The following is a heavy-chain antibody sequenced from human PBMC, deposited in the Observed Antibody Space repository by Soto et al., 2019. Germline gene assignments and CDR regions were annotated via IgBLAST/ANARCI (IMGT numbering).Heavy chain of an antibody. J-gene: IGHJ4*02. V-gene: IGHV3-48*04. CDR2: ISSSGSTI. CDR1: GFTFSSYG. CDR3: AYPRVTLY. D-gene: IGHD4-4*01. Sequence: GGSLRLSCAASGFTFSSYGMHWVRQAPGKGLEWVSYISSSGSTIFYADSVKGRFTISRDNAKDSLYLQMNSLRAEDTAVYYCAYPRVTLYWGQGTLVTVSS.